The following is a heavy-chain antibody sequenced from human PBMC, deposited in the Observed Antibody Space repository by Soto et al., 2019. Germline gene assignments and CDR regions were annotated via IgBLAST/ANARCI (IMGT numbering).Heavy chain of an antibody. D-gene: IGHD2-2*01. CDR2: ISSSSSTI. CDR1: GFTFRSYS. Sequence: GGSLRLSCAASGFTFRSYSMNWVRQAPGKGLERVSYISSSSSTIYYADSVKGRFTISRDNAKNSLYLQMNSLRDEDTAVYYCARESAALNWFDPWGQGTLVTVSS. CDR3: ARESAALNWFDP. V-gene: IGHV3-48*02. J-gene: IGHJ5*02.